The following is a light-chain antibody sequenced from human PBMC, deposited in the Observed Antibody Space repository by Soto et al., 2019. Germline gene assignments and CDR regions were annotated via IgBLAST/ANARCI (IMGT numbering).Light chain of an antibody. CDR2: GAS. CDR3: QQYDNWPPIT. V-gene: IGKV3D-15*01. Sequence: EIELTQSPATLSLSPGERATLSCRASQSVSSKLAWYQQKPGQAPRLLIYGASTRATGIPATFSGSGSGTEFTLSISSLQSEDSAVYYCQQYDNWPPITFGQGTRLEIK. J-gene: IGKJ5*01. CDR1: QSVSSK.